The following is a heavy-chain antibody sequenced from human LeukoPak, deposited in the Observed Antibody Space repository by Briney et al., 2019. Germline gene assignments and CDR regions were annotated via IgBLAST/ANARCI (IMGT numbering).Heavy chain of an antibody. CDR3: ARDFRIAVAGLDY. D-gene: IGHD6-19*01. Sequence: ASVKVSCKASGYTFTSYSINWVRQAPGQGLEWMGWISADNGNTNYAQKFQGRVTMTTDTSTSTAYMELRSPRSDDTAVYYCARDFRIAVAGLDYWGQGTLVTVSS. CDR2: ISADNGNT. V-gene: IGHV1-18*01. J-gene: IGHJ4*02. CDR1: GYTFTSYS.